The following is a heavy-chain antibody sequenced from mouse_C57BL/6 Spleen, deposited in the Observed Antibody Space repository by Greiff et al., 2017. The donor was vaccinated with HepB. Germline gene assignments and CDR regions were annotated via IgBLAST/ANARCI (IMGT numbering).Heavy chain of an antibody. Sequence: VHVKQSGAELVRPGASVKLSCTASGFNIKDYYMHWVKQRPEQGLEWIGRIDPEDGDTEYAPKFQGKATMTADTSSNTAYLQLSSLTSEDTAVYYCTHDGYYPYYAMDYWGQGTSVTVSS. CDR3: THDGYYPYYAMDY. V-gene: IGHV14-1*01. CDR1: GFNIKDYY. CDR2: IDPEDGDT. D-gene: IGHD2-3*01. J-gene: IGHJ4*01.